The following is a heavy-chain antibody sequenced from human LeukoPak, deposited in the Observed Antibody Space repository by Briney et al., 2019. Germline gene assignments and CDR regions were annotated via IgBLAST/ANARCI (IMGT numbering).Heavy chain of an antibody. D-gene: IGHD1-26*01. CDR1: GGSISSYY. J-gene: IGHJ3*02. CDR3: AREDSGSYDAFDI. V-gene: IGHV4-59*01. CDR2: IYYSGST. Sequence: SETLSLTCTVSGGSISSYYWSWLRQPPGKGLEWIGYIYYSGSTNYNPSLKSRVTISVDTSKNQFSLKLSSVTAADTAAYYCAREDSGSYDAFDIWGQGTMVTVSS.